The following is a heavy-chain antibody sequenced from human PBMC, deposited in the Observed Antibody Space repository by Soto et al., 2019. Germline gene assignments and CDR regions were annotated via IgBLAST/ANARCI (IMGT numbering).Heavy chain of an antibody. CDR2: ISGSGGGT. Sequence: LRLSCAASGFTFSSYAMSWVRQAPGKGLEWVSAISGSGGGTYYADSVKGRFTISRDNSKNTLYLQMNSLRAEDTAVYSCAKAWMDNARQRYFDHWGQGTLVTVSS. D-gene: IGHD5-12*01. V-gene: IGHV3-23*01. CDR1: GFTFSSYA. J-gene: IGHJ4*02. CDR3: AKAWMDNARQRYFDH.